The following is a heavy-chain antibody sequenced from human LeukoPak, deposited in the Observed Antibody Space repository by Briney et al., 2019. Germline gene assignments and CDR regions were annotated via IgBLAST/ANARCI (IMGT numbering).Heavy chain of an antibody. Sequence: GGSLRLSCVASGFSFNSYWMSWVRQAPGKGLEWVANIKQDGSEKSYVGSVKGRFTISRDKAKNSLYLQMNSLRAADTAIYFCAKGAWNFDLWGRGTLVSVSS. J-gene: IGHJ2*01. CDR1: GFSFNSYW. CDR3: AKGAWNFDL. CDR2: IKQDGSEK. V-gene: IGHV3-7*01.